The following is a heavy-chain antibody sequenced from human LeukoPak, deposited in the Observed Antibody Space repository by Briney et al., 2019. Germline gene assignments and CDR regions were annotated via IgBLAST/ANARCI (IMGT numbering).Heavy chain of an antibody. CDR2: MNPNSGNT. CDR1: GYTFTSYD. V-gene: IGHV1-8*03. D-gene: IGHD2-2*01. Sequence: ASVKVSCKASGYTFTSYDINWVRQATGQGLEWMGWMNPNSGNTGYAQKFQGRVTITRNTSISTAYMELSSLRSEDTAVYYYARGGVPAAMGYYYYYMDVWGKGTTVTVSS. CDR3: ARGGVPAAMGYYYYYMDV. J-gene: IGHJ6*03.